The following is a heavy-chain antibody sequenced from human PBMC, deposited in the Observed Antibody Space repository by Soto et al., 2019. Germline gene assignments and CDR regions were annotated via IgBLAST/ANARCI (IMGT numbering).Heavy chain of an antibody. J-gene: IGHJ4*02. CDR2: ISQDGSNK. CDR3: ASWMPYYYFWSGSYFDY. CDR1: GFTFSSYA. V-gene: IGHV3-30-3*01. D-gene: IGHD3-3*01. Sequence: QVQLVESGGGVVQPGRSLRLSCAASGFTFSSYAMHWVRQAPGKGLELVAVISQDGSNKYYADFVKGRFTISGDNSKHTLYLHMTGTRAEDTAAYYCASWMPYYYFWSGSYFDYWVQGTLVTVSS.